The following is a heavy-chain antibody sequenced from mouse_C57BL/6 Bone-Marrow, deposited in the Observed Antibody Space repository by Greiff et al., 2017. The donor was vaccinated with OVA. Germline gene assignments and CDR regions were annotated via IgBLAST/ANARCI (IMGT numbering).Heavy chain of an antibody. CDR3: GSYGYDFDY. J-gene: IGHJ2*01. CDR1: GYTFTSYW. V-gene: IGHV1-59*01. D-gene: IGHD2-2*01. Sequence: QVQLQQPGAELVRPGTSVKLSCKASGYTFTSYWMHWVKQRPGQGLEWIGVIDPSDSYTNYNQKFKGKATLTVDTSSSTAYMQLSSLTSEDSAVYYCGSYGYDFDYWGQGTTLTVSS. CDR2: IDPSDSYT.